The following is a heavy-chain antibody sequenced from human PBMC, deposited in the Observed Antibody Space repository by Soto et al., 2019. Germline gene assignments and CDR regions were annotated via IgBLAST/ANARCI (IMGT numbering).Heavy chain of an antibody. CDR1: GFSLSTGGVG. J-gene: IGHJ4*02. D-gene: IGHD2-2*01. V-gene: IGHV2-5*01. CDR3: AHISLFTSSLFYFDY. CDR2: IYWSDDK. Sequence: SGPMLVNPTQTLILTCTFSGFSLSTGGVGVGWIRQPPGKALEWLALIYWSDDKRYSPSLKSRITIDKDTSKNQVVLTMTNVGPVDTATYYCAHISLFTSSLFYFDYGGQGTLVNVSS.